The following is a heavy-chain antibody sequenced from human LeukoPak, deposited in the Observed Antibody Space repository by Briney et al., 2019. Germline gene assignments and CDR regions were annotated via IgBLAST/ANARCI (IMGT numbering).Heavy chain of an antibody. CDR1: GFTFSSFA. CDR3: AKDLTSGWPRINWFDP. CDR2: ISGSGGST. V-gene: IGHV3-23*01. D-gene: IGHD6-19*01. J-gene: IGHJ5*02. Sequence: GGSLRLSCAASGFTFSSFAMSWVRQAPGKGLEWVSAISGSGGSTYYADSVKGRFTISRDNSKNTLYLQMSSLRAEDTAVYYCAKDLTSGWPRINWFDPWGQGTLVTVSS.